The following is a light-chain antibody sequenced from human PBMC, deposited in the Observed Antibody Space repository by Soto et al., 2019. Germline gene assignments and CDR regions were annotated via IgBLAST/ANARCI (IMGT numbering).Light chain of an antibody. Sequence: QSALTQPASVSGSPGQSITISCTGTSSDVGGYNYVSWYQQYPGKAPKLMIFDVSNRPSGVSNRFSGSKSGNTASLTISGLQAEDEADYYCSSYTSSSSYVFGPGTKLTVL. CDR2: DVS. CDR3: SSYTSSSSYV. V-gene: IGLV2-14*01. J-gene: IGLJ1*01. CDR1: SSDVGGYNY.